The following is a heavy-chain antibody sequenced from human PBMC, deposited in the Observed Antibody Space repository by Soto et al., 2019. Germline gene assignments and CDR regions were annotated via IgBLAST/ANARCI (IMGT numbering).Heavy chain of an antibody. D-gene: IGHD2-2*01. CDR2: INTDGGSS. J-gene: IGHJ3*02. V-gene: IGHV3-74*03. CDR3: AREAGYCSRTSCYRRAFDT. CDR1: GFTFSGHR. Sequence: PGGSLRLSCSASGFTFSGHRMHGVRQVPGKGLEWVSRINTDGGSSAYADSVKGRFTISRDNAKNTLYLQMKGLRAEDTAVYYCAREAGYCSRTSCYRRAFDTWGQGTTVTVSS.